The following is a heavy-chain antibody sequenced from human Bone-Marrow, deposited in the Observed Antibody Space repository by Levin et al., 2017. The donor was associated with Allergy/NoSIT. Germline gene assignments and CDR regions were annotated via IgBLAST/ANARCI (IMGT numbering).Heavy chain of an antibody. CDR1: LFISTHYP. D-gene: IGHD1-26*01. CDR2: IIPIFYSS. CDR3: ARESGNKGYFDS. J-gene: IGHJ4*02. Sequence: SSFNFSFNTTLFISTHYPIIFFLHSPLQLLYFFLFIIPIFYSSNSSPNFHCRVTMTADKSTSTAYMELSSLTSEDTALYYCARESGNKGYFDSWGQGTLVTVSS. V-gene: IGHV1-69*06.